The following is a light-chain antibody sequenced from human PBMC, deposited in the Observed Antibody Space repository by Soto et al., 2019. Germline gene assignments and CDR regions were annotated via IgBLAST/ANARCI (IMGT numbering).Light chain of an antibody. J-gene: IGLJ2*01. CDR3: SSYTSSSTPRV. CDR1: SSDVGGYNY. CDR2: DVS. Sequence: QSALTQPASVSGSPGQSITISCIGTSSDVGGYNYVSWYQQHPGKAPKLMIYDVSNRPSGVSNRFSGSKSGNTASLTISGLQAEDEADYYCSSYTSSSTPRVFGGGTKLTVL. V-gene: IGLV2-14*01.